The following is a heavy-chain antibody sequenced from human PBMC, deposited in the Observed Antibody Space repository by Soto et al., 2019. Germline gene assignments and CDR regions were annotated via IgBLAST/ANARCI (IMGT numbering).Heavy chain of an antibody. Sequence: GGSLRLSCAASGFTFSNAWMSWVRQAPGKGLEWVGRIKSITDGGTTDYAAPVKGRFTISRDDSKNTLYLQMNSLKTEDTAVYYCTTGRNSWGQGTLVTVSS. V-gene: IGHV3-15*01. CDR2: IKSITDGGTT. J-gene: IGHJ4*02. CDR3: TTGRNS. CDR1: GFTFSNAW.